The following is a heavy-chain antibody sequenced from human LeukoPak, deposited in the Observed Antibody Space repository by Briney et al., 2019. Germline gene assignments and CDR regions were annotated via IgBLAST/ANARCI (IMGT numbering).Heavy chain of an antibody. V-gene: IGHV4-39*07. Sequence: SETLSLTCTVSGGSISSGAYYWGWIRQPPGKGLEWIGNIYYSGSTYYNPSLKSRITVSVDTSKNQFSLKLSSVTAADTAVYFCARPKRGDSTSWYVDFWGQGTLVTVSS. J-gene: IGHJ4*02. CDR3: ARPKRGDSTSWYVDF. CDR2: IYYSGST. D-gene: IGHD6-13*01. CDR1: GGSISSGAYY.